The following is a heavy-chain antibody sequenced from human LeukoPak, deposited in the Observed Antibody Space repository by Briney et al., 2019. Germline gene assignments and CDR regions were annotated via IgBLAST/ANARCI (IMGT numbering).Heavy chain of an antibody. CDR3: ARAHSYYYDSSGYYSSSWFDP. Sequence: SVKVSCTASGGTFSSYAISWVRQAPGQGLEWMGGIIPIFGTANYAQKFQGRVTITADKSTSTAYMELSSLRSEDTAVYYCARAHSYYYDSSGYYSSSWFDPWGQGTLVTVSS. CDR2: IIPIFGTA. D-gene: IGHD3-22*01. J-gene: IGHJ5*02. CDR1: GGTFSSYA. V-gene: IGHV1-69*06.